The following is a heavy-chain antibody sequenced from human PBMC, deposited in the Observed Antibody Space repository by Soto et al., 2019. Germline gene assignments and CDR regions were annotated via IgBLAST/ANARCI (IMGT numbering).Heavy chain of an antibody. D-gene: IGHD1-26*01. CDR3: AKEGYYDSYDYYGMYV. CDR1: GFTFSSYG. J-gene: IGHJ6*02. CDR2: ISYDGSNK. Sequence: QVQLVESGGGVVQPGRSLRLSCAASGFTFSSYGMHWVRQAPGKGLEWVAVISYDGSNKYYADSVKGRFTISRDNSKNTLYLQMNSLRAEDTAVYYCAKEGYYDSYDYYGMYVRGQGTTEIVAS. V-gene: IGHV3-30*18.